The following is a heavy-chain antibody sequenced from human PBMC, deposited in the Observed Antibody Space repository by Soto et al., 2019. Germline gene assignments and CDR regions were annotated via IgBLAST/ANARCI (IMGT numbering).Heavy chain of an antibody. V-gene: IGHV3-23*01. D-gene: IGHD3-22*01. CDR2: ISGSGTT. CDR1: GLTFSSYA. Sequence: GGSLRLSCAASGLTFSSYAMNWVRQAPGKGLEWVSAISGSGTTNYADSVKGRFTISRDNSKNMLYLQMNSLRPEDTAIYYFAKDKHYTGSDYSXYWSQGTLVTVSS. CDR3: AKDKHYTGSDYSXY. J-gene: IGHJ4*02.